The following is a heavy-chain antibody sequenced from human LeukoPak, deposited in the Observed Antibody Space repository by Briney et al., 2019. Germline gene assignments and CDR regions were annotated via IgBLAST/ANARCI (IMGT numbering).Heavy chain of an antibody. CDR3: ARRGRAKWFDP. CDR1: GGSISSSSYY. V-gene: IGHV4-39*01. J-gene: IGHJ5*02. CDR2: IYYSGST. Sequence: SETLSLTCTVSGGSISSSSYYWGWIRQPAGKGLEWIGSIYYSGSTYYNPSLKSRVTISVDTSKNQFSLKLSSVTAADTAVYYCARRGRAKWFDPWGQGTLVTVSS. D-gene: IGHD4/OR15-4a*01.